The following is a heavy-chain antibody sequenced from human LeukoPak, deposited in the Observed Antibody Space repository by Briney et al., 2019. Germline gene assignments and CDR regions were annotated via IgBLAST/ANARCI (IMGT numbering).Heavy chain of an antibody. Sequence: GGSLRLSCAASGFTFSSYEMNWVRQAPGKGLEWVSYISSSGSTIYYADSVKGRFTISRDNAKNSLYLQMNSLRAEDTAVYYCAKEGKTRNWNYYQAKSVYWGQGTLVTVSS. D-gene: IGHD1-7*01. J-gene: IGHJ4*02. CDR1: GFTFSSYE. V-gene: IGHV3-48*03. CDR3: AKEGKTRNWNYYQAKSVY. CDR2: ISSSGSTI.